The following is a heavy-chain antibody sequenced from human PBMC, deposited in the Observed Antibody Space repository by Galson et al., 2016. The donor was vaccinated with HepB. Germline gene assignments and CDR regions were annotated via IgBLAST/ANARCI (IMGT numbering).Heavy chain of an antibody. D-gene: IGHD1-26*01. CDR1: GVAFNRYW. CDR2: IKPDGSES. J-gene: IGHJ4*02. Sequence: SLRLSCAASGVAFNRYWMKWVRQAPGKGLEWVASIKPDGSESFYVDSVKGRFTISRDNAKNSLYLQMNSLRAEDTAVYYCARGSYWLLQHGDYFDYWGQGTLVTVSS. CDR3: ARGSYWLLQHGDYFDY. V-gene: IGHV3-7*01.